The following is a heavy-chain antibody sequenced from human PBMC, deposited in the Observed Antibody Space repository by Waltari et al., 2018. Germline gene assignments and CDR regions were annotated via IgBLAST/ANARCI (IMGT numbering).Heavy chain of an antibody. CDR2: ISWDGGST. D-gene: IGHD4-17*01. CDR3: AKDIGGADYGFHPTIDY. CDR1: GFTFDDYA. V-gene: IGHV3-43D*04. J-gene: IGHJ4*02. Sequence: EVQLVESGGVVVQPGGSLRLSCAASGFTFDDYAMQWVRQAPGKGLEWVSLISWDGGSTYYADSVKGRFTISRDNSKNSLYLQMNSLRAEDTALYYCAKDIGGADYGFHPTIDYWGQGTLVTVSS.